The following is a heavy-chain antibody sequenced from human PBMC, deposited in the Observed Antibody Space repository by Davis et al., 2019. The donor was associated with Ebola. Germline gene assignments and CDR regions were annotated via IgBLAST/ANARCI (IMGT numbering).Heavy chain of an antibody. J-gene: IGHJ4*02. CDR3: ARDIGSSAFDY. V-gene: IGHV1-2*04. Sequence: ASVKVSCKASGYNFIEYFMHWVRQAPGQGLEWMGRINSNNGDTNYAQKFQGWVTMTRDTSISTAYMELSRLRSDDTAVYYCARDIGSSAFDYWGQGTLVTVSS. CDR2: INSNNGDT. D-gene: IGHD6-13*01. CDR1: GYNFIEYF.